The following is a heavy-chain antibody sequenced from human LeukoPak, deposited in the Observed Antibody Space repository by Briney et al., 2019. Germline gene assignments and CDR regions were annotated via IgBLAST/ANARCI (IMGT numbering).Heavy chain of an antibody. CDR2: IDPSDSYT. Sequence: GESLRISCKGSGYSFTSYWISWVRQMPGKGLEWMGRIDPSDSYTNYSPSFQGHVTISADKSISTAYLQWSSLKASDTAVYYCARSDITMVRGVIITSAFDIWGQGTMVTVSS. D-gene: IGHD3-10*01. V-gene: IGHV5-10-1*01. J-gene: IGHJ3*02. CDR1: GYSFTSYW. CDR3: ARSDITMVRGVIITSAFDI.